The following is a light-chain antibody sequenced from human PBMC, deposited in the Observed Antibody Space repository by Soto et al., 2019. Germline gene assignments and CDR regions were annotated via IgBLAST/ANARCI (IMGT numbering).Light chain of an antibody. V-gene: IGKV3-20*01. J-gene: IGKJ2*01. CDR2: GTS. Sequence: VLTQSPGTLSLSPGERATLSCRASQNIATQFFTWYQQRPGQAPRVLIYGTSTRATGIPDRFSGSGSGTDFTLTISGLEPEDFAVYYCQQYSNSSGYTFGQGTKLEIK. CDR3: QQYSNSSGYT. CDR1: QNIATQF.